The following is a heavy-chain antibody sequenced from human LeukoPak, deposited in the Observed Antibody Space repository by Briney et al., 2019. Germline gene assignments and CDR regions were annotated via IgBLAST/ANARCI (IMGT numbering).Heavy chain of an antibody. D-gene: IGHD5-18*01. CDR3: ARDRIQLGLSKLDY. CDR2: ISAYNGNT. J-gene: IGHJ4*02. V-gene: IGHV1-18*01. CDR1: GYTFTSYG. Sequence: ASVKVSCKASGYTFTSYGISWVRQAPGQGLEWMGWISAYNGNTNYAQKLQGRVTMTTDTSTSTAYMELRSLGSDDTAEYYCARDRIQLGLSKLDYWGQGTLVTVSS.